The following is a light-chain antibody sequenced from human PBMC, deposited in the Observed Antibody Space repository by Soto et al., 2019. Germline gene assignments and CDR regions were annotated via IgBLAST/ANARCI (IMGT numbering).Light chain of an antibody. J-gene: IGKJ5*01. CDR1: QSVGSN. V-gene: IGKV3-20*01. CDR3: QQYGSSIT. Sequence: EIVMTQSPAPLSVSPGERATLSCRASQSVGSNLAWYQQKPGQAPRLLIYGASTRATGIPDRFSGSGSGTVFTLTISRLEPEDFAVYYCQQYGSSITFGQGTRLEIK. CDR2: GAS.